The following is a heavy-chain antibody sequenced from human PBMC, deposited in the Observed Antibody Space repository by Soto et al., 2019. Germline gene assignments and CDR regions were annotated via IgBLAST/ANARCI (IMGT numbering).Heavy chain of an antibody. CDR3: ARGGFGEFDY. D-gene: IGHD3-10*01. CDR2: IGTAGDT. CDR1: GRTFSSYD. J-gene: IGHJ4*01. Sequence: PGGSLRLSCAASGRTFSSYDMHWVRQPTGKGLQWVSGIGTAGDTYYPDSVKGRFTISRENAKASFYLQMKSLRAEDTAVYYCARGGFGEFDYWGRGTLVTVSS. V-gene: IGHV3-13*01.